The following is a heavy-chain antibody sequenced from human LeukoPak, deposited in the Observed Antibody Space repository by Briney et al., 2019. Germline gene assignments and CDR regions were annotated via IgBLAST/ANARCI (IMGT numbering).Heavy chain of an antibody. CDR1: GYTFTSYA. Sequence: GASVKVSCKASGYTFTSYAMHWVRQAPGQRLEWMGWINAGNGNTKYSQKFQGRVTITRDTSASTAYMELSSLRSDDTAVYYCARVDYGDYDRLDYWGQGTLVTVSS. V-gene: IGHV1-3*01. CDR2: INAGNGNT. J-gene: IGHJ4*02. D-gene: IGHD4-17*01. CDR3: ARVDYGDYDRLDY.